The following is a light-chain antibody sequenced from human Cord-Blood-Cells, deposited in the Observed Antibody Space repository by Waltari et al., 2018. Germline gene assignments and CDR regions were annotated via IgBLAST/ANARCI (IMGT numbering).Light chain of an antibody. CDR1: SNNVGNQG. Sequence: QAGLTQPPSVSKGLRQTATLTCTGNSNNVGNQGADWLHQHQGHPPKLLSYRNNNRPSGISERLSASRSGNTASLTITGLQPEDEADYYCSAWDSSLSAWVFGGGTKLTVL. CDR3: SAWDSSLSAWV. J-gene: IGLJ3*02. CDR2: RNN. V-gene: IGLV10-54*01.